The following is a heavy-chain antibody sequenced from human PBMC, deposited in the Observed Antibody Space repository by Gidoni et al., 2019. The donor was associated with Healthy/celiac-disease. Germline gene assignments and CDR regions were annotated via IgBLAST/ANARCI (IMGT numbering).Heavy chain of an antibody. V-gene: IGHV4-34*01. CDR2: INHSGRT. D-gene: IGHD5-12*01. CDR3: ARGGYSGYAIDY. J-gene: IGHJ4*02. Sequence: QVQLQQWGAGLLKPSETLSLTCAFYGGSFSGYYWSWIRQPPGKGLEWIGEINHSGRTNYNPSLKSRVTISVDTSKNQFSLKLSSVTAADTAVYYCARGGYSGYAIDYWGQGTLVTVSS. CDR1: GGSFSGYY.